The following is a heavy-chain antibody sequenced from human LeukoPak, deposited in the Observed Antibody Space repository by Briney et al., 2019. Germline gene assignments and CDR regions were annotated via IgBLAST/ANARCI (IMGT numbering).Heavy chain of an antibody. CDR1: GFTFSSYG. CDR2: IRYDGSNK. V-gene: IGHV3-30*02. CDR3: AKDLHDCSSTSCYGGYFQH. J-gene: IGHJ1*01. Sequence: GSLRLSCAASGFTFSSYGMHWVRQAPGKGLEWVAFIRYDGSNKYYADSVKGRFTISRDNSKNTLYLQMNSLRAEDTAVYYCAKDLHDCSSTSCYGGYFQHWGQGTLVTVSS. D-gene: IGHD2-2*01.